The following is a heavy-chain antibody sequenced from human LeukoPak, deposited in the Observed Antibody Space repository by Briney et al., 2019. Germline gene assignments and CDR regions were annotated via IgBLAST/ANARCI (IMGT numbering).Heavy chain of an antibody. V-gene: IGHV4-61*02. J-gene: IGHJ4*02. CDR1: GCSITSSSYY. CDR3: TRLTSITIFGVVTSYYFDN. Sequence: SETLSLTCTVSGCSITSSSYYWSWIRQPAGKGLEWIGRIYTSGSTNYNPSLKSRVTMSVDTSKNQFSLKLSSVTAGATAVYYCTRLTSITIFGVVTSYYFDNWGQGTLVTVSS. D-gene: IGHD3-3*01. CDR2: IYTSGST.